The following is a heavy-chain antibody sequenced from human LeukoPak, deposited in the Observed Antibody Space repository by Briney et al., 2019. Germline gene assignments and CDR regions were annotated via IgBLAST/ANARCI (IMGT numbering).Heavy chain of an antibody. CDR2: ISYDGSNK. D-gene: IGHD6-13*01. CDR3: ARGAKQQLATFDY. J-gene: IGHJ4*02. CDR1: GFTFSSYA. V-gene: IGHV3-30-3*01. Sequence: GGSLRLSCAASGFTFSSYAMHWVRQAAGKGLEWVAVISYDGSNKYYADSVKGRFTISRDNSKNTLYLQMNGLRAEDTAVYYCARGAKQQLATFDYWGQGTLVTVSS.